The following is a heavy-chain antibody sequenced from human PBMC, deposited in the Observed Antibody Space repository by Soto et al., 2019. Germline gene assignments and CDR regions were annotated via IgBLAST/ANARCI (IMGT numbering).Heavy chain of an antibody. CDR1: GFTFSNYA. Sequence: EVQLLESGGGLVQPGGSLRLSCAASGFTFSNYAMTWVRRAPGKGLEWVSVISGSGGNTYYADSVKGRFTISRDNSQNTLSLQMNSLRAEDTAVYYCAKRTMSSVWPFDYWGQGTLVTVSS. V-gene: IGHV3-23*01. CDR3: AKRTMSSVWPFDY. D-gene: IGHD6-19*01. CDR2: ISGSGGNT. J-gene: IGHJ4*02.